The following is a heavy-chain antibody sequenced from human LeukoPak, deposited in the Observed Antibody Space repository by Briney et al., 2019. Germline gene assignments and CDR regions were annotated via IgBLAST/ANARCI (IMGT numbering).Heavy chain of an antibody. Sequence: GRSLRLSCAASGFTFSTYAMSWVRQAPGKGLEWVSGISGSGGSTYYADSVKGRFTISRDNSKNTLYLQMNSLRAEDTAVYYCANDYSNYLDYWGQGTLVTVSS. CDR2: ISGSGGST. D-gene: IGHD4-11*01. CDR3: ANDYSNYLDY. CDR1: GFTFSTYA. V-gene: IGHV3-23*01. J-gene: IGHJ4*02.